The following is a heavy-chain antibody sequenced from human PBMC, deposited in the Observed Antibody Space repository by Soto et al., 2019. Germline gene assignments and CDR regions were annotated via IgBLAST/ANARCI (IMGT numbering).Heavy chain of an antibody. Sequence: GGSLRLSCAASGFTFSSYAMSWVRQAPGKGLEWVSTISGSGGSTYYAESVKGRFTISRDNSKNTLYLQMNSLRAEDTAVYYCAKDSSGSGWYNWFDPWGQGTLVTVSS. CDR1: GFTFSSYA. V-gene: IGHV3-23*01. CDR2: ISGSGGST. CDR3: AKDSSGSGWYNWFDP. D-gene: IGHD6-19*01. J-gene: IGHJ5*02.